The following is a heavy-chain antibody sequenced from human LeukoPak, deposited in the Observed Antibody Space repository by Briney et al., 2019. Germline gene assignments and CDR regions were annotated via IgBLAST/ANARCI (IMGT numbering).Heavy chain of an antibody. CDR2: ISYDETKK. V-gene: IGHV3-30-3*01. D-gene: IGHD6-13*01. CDR3: ARLAAAVPWGMDV. J-gene: IGHJ6*02. Sequence: GGSLRLSCAASGFSFSNYAMHWVRQAPGKGLEWVAVISYDETKKYYADSVKGRFTISRDNAKNSLYLQMNSLRAEDTAVYYCARLAAAVPWGMDVWGQGTTVTVSS. CDR1: GFSFSNYA.